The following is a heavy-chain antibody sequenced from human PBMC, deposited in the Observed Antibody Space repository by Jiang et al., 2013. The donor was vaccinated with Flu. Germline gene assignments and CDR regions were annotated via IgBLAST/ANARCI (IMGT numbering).Heavy chain of an antibody. V-gene: IGHV4-39*07. CDR1: GGSISSYY. CDR2: IYYSGST. Sequence: GSGLVKPSETLSLTCTVSGGSISSYYWGWIRQPPGKGLEWIGSIYYSGSTYYNPSLKSRVTISVDTSKNQFSLKLSSVTAADTAVYYCARFGESSSWFNYYYHGMDVWGPRGPRVTVSS. J-gene: IGHJ6*01. D-gene: IGHD6-13*01. CDR3: ARFGESSSWFNYYYHGMDV.